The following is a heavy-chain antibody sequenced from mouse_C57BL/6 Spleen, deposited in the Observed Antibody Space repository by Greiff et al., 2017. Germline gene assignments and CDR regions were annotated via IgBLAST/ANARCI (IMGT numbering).Heavy chain of an antibody. CDR3: AREGLRNFDV. V-gene: IGHV1-82*01. J-gene: IGHJ1*03. CDR2: IYPGDGDT. CDR1: GYAFSSSW. Sequence: VHLVESGPELVKPGASVKISCKASGYAFSSSWMNWVKQRPGKGLEWIGLIYPGDGDTNYNGKFKGKATLTADKSSSTAYMQLSSLTSEDSAVYFWAREGLRNFDVWGTGTTVTVSS.